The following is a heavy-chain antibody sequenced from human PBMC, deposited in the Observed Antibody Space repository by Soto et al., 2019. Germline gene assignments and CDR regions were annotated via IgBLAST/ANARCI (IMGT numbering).Heavy chain of an antibody. V-gene: IGHV1-18*01. CDR3: ARVEIFLGYGSGSSSLGP. D-gene: IGHD3-10*01. CDR2: ISAYNGNT. J-gene: IGHJ5*02. Sequence: EASVKVSCKASGYTFTSYGISWVRQAPGQGLEWMGWISAYNGNTNYAQKLQGRVTMTTDTSTSTAYMELRSLRSDDTAVYYCARVEIFLGYGSGSSSLGPWGQGTLVTVSS. CDR1: GYTFTSYG.